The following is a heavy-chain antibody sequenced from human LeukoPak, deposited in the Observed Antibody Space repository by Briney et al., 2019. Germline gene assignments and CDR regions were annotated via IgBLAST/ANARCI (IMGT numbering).Heavy chain of an antibody. D-gene: IGHD3-22*01. V-gene: IGHV5-10-1*01. Sequence: GESLRISCKGSGYSFTSYWISWVRQMPGKGLEWMGRIDPSDSYTNYSPSFQGHVTISADKSISTAYMELSRLTSDDTAVYYCARDYYDRFGYGAFDYWGQGTLVTVSS. CDR3: ARDYYDRFGYGAFDY. CDR2: IDPSDSYT. CDR1: GYSFTSYW. J-gene: IGHJ4*02.